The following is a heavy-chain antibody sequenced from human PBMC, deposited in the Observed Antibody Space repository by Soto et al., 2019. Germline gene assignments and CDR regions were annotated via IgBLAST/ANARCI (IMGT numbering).Heavy chain of an antibody. Sequence: PSETLSLTCAVSGGSISSGGYSWSWIRQPPGKGLEWIGYIYHSGSTYYNPSPKSRVTISVDRSKNQFSLKLSSVTAADTAVYYCARALARDPKYYYDSSGSPRGYYFDYWGQGTLVTVSS. CDR2: IYHSGST. CDR3: ARALARDPKYYYDSSGSPRGYYFDY. D-gene: IGHD3-22*01. CDR1: GGSISSGGYS. V-gene: IGHV4-30-2*01. J-gene: IGHJ4*02.